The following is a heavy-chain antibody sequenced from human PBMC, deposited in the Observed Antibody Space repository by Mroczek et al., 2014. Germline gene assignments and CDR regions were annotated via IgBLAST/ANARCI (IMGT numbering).Heavy chain of an antibody. J-gene: IGHJ4*03. CDR3: ARDRGGSSGSYSSGWPPKRRLDY. V-gene: IGHV1-46*03. D-gene: IGHD6-19*01. CDR1: GYTFTSYY. CDR2: INPSGGST. Sequence: VQLVESGAEVKKPGASVKVSCKASGYTFTSYYMHWVRQAPGQGLEWMGIINPSGGSTSYAQKFQGRVTMTRDTSTSTVYMELSSLRSEDTAVYYCARDRGGSSGSYSSGWPPKRRLDYWGPGNPWSPSPQ.